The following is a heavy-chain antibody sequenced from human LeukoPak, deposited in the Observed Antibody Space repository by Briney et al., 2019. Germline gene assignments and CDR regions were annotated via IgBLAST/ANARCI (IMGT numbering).Heavy chain of an antibody. CDR2: ISGSGGST. CDR3: AKDGGDVLLWFGELLSYYYYYGMDV. CDR1: GGSFSGYY. D-gene: IGHD3-10*01. V-gene: IGHV3-23*01. Sequence: PSETLSLTCAVYGGSFSGYYWSWVRQAPGKGLEWVSAISGSGGSTYYADSVKGRFTISRDNSKNTLYLQMNSLRAEDTAVYYCAKDGGDVLLWFGELLSYYYYYGMDVWGQGTTVTVSS. J-gene: IGHJ6*02.